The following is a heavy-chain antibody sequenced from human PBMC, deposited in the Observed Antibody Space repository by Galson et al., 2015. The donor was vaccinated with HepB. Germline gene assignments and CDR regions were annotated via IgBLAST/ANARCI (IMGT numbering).Heavy chain of an antibody. D-gene: IGHD2-15*01. CDR2: IYSGGST. J-gene: IGHJ6*03. Sequence: SLRLSCAASGFTVSSNYMTWVRQAPGKGLEWVSIIYSGGSTYYADSVKGRFTISRDNSKNTLYLQMNSLRAEDTAVYYCARDRPSYCSGGGCYSGQYFYMDVWGKGTPVTVSS. CDR1: GFTVSSNY. V-gene: IGHV3-66*01. CDR3: ARDRPSYCSGGGCYSGQYFYMDV.